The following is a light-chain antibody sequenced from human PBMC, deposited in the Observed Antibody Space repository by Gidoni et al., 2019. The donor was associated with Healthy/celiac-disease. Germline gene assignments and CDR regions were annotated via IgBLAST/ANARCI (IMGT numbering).Light chain of an antibody. CDR1: HSISSW. CDR3: QQYNSYPET. V-gene: IGKV1-5*03. J-gene: IGKJ1*01. Sequence: DIQMTHSPSTLSASVVDRVTITCRASHSISSWLAWYQQKPGKAPKLLIYQASSLESGVPSRFSGSGSGTEFTLTISSLQPDDFATYYCQQYNSYPETFGQGTKVEIK. CDR2: QAS.